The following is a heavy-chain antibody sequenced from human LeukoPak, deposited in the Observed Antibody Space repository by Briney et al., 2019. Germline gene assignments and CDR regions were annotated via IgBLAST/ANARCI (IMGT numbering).Heavy chain of an antibody. CDR3: ARHTTGGFDY. V-gene: IGHV3-21*01. CDR2: ISSSSSYI. CDR1: GFTFSDFW. Sequence: GGSLRLSCAASGFTFSDFWMHWVRQAPGKGLEWVSSISSSSSYIYYADSVKGRFTISRDNAKNSLYLQMNSLRAEDTAVYYCARHTTGGFDYWGQGTLVTVSS. J-gene: IGHJ4*02. D-gene: IGHD1-14*01.